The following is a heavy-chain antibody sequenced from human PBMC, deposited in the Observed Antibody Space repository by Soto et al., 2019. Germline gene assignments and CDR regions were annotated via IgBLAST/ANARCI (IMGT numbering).Heavy chain of an antibody. CDR2: ISYDGRKK. CDR1: GFTFSSYG. V-gene: IGHV3-30*18. Sequence: QVQLVESGGGVVQPGRSLRLSCVVSGFTFSSYGMHWVRQAPGKGLEWVAVISYDGRKKYYADSVKSRFTISRDNSKNTLYLQMNNLRAEDTAVYYCAKDEVLVEVVARDYYGMDVWGQGTTVTFAS. J-gene: IGHJ6*02. D-gene: IGHD2-15*01. CDR3: AKDEVLVEVVARDYYGMDV.